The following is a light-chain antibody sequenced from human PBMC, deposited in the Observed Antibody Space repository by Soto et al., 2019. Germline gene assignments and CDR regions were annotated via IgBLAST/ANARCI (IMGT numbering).Light chain of an antibody. CDR3: CAYAANSNFR. Sequence: QSALTQPASVSGSPGQSITISCTGTPNDVGSYKLVSWYQHLPGKAPKLVIFEVSERPSGISDRFSGSKSGNTASLTISGLQAEDEADYYCCAYAANSNFRFGGGTQLTVL. CDR2: EVS. J-gene: IGLJ7*01. V-gene: IGLV2-23*02. CDR1: PNDVGSYKL.